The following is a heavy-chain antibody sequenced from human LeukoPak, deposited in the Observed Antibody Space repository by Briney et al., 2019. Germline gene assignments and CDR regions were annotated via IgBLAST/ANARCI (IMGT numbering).Heavy chain of an antibody. J-gene: IGHJ4*02. CDR1: GFTVSSNY. CDR3: ARGPGYYYDSSGYYLDY. D-gene: IGHD3-22*01. CDR2: IYSGGST. Sequence: GGSLRLSCAASGFTVSSNYMSWVRQAPGKGLEWVSVIYSGGSTYYADSVKGRFTISRDNSKNTLYLQMNSLRAEDTAVYYCARGPGYYYDSSGYYLDYWGQGTLVTVSS. V-gene: IGHV3-53*01.